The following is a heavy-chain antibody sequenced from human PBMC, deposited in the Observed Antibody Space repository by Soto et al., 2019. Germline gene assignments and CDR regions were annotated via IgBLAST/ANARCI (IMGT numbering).Heavy chain of an antibody. CDR1: GFTFSSYA. V-gene: IGHV3-23*01. CDR3: ARVGTLCSSTSCSAYYFDY. D-gene: IGHD2-2*01. Sequence: GGSLRLSCAASGFTFSSYAMSWVRQAPGKGLEWVSAISGSGGSTYYADSVKGRFTISRDNAKNSLYLQMNSLRAEDTAVYYCARVGTLCSSTSCSAYYFDYWGQGT. J-gene: IGHJ4*02. CDR2: ISGSGGST.